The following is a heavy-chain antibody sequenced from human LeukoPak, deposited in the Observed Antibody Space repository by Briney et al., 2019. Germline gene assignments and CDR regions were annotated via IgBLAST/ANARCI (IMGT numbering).Heavy chain of an antibody. CDR2: ISEGGKT. Sequence: SETLSLTCAVSRDFFTTSHWWSWVRQPPGKGLEWIGEISEGGKTNYNPSLQSRVTMSLGKSRSQFSLKLRFVTAADTAVYYCARRRSSSSYFDYWGQGTLVTVSS. J-gene: IGHJ4*02. D-gene: IGHD1-26*01. CDR1: RDFFTTSHW. CDR3: ARRRSSSSYFDY. V-gene: IGHV4-4*02.